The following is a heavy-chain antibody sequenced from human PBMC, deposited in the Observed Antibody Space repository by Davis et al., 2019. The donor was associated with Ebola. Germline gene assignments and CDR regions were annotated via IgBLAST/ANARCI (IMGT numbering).Heavy chain of an antibody. CDR1: GFTFNKYW. CDR3: ARRAFDNYYFDY. J-gene: IGHJ4*02. Sequence: GESLKISCAASGFTFNKYWMSWVRQAPGKGLEWVANIKQDGSEKYYVDSVKGRFTFSRDNAKNSLHLQMDSLRAEDTAVYYCARRAFDNYYFDYWDQGTLVTVSS. CDR2: IKQDGSEK. V-gene: IGHV3-7*03. D-gene: IGHD1-1*01.